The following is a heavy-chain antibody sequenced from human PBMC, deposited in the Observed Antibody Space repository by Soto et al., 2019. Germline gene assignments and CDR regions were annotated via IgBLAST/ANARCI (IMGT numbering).Heavy chain of an antibody. CDR1: GFSLTYAW. J-gene: IGHJ4*02. CDR2: IKSKAAGGTT. V-gene: IGHV3-15*07. CDR3: TTDGPFVGEVSC. D-gene: IGHD2-15*01. Sequence: EVQLVESGGGLIKPGGSLRLSCAASGFSLTYAWMNWVHQPPGKGLEWVGRIKSKAAGGTTDHAASVKGRFSISRDDSKNTLYPQVTSLKTEDTAVYYLTTDGPFVGEVSCWGQGTLVTVS.